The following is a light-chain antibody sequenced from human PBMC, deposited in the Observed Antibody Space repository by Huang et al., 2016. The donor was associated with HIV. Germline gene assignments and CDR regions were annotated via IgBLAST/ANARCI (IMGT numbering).Light chain of an antibody. CDR3: QHRSSWSLT. CDR1: QSVSAY. CDR2: DVS. J-gene: IGKJ4*01. V-gene: IGKV3-11*01. Sequence: EVVLTQSPAILSLSPGARATLSCRASQSVSAYLAWYQQKPGQAPRLLIYDVSNRATGSPARFSGSGSGTDFTLTIDSLEPEDFAVYYCQHRSSWSLTFGGGTKVEIK.